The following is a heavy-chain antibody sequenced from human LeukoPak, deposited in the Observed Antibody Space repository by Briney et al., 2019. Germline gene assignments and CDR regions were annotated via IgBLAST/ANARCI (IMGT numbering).Heavy chain of an antibody. CDR2: IIPIFGTA. V-gene: IGHV1-69*01. J-gene: IGHJ4*02. CDR1: GGTFSSYA. Sequence: SVKVPCKASGGTFSSYAISWVRQAPGQGLEWMGGIIPIFGTANYAQKFQGRVTITADESTSTAYMELSSLRSEDTAVYYCAGYYYGSGSYSQFDYWGQGTLVTVSS. D-gene: IGHD3-10*01. CDR3: AGYYYGSGSYSQFDY.